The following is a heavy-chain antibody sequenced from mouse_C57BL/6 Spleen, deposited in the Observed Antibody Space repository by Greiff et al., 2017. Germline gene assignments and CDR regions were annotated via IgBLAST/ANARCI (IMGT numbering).Heavy chain of an antibody. CDR1: GYTFTSYW. CDR3: ARGGDSSGYVPFAY. J-gene: IGHJ3*01. D-gene: IGHD3-2*02. Sequence: QVQLQQPGAELVRPGSSVKLSCKASGYTFTSYWMDWVKQRPGQGLEWIGNIYPSDSETHYNQKFKDKATLTVDKSSSTAYMQLSSLTSEDSAVYYCARGGDSSGYVPFAYWGQGTLVTVSA. CDR2: IYPSDSET. V-gene: IGHV1-61*01.